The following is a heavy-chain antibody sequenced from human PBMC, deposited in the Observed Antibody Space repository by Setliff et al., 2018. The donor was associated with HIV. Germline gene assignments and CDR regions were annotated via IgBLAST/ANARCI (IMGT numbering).Heavy chain of an antibody. D-gene: IGHD1-26*01. CDR2: TNNDGSIT. CDR1: GFTLSDHW. CDR3: SGSYQAMDY. Sequence: GGSLRLSCAASGFTLSDHWMHWVRQVPGKGLVWVSRTNNDGSITNYADFVKGRFTMSRDSAKNSLYLQMNSLRDDDTAVYYCSGSYQAMDYWGQGTLVTVSS. V-gene: IGHV3-74*01. J-gene: IGHJ4*02.